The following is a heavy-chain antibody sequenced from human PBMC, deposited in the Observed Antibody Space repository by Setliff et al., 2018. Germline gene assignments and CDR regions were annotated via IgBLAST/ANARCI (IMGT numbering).Heavy chain of an antibody. D-gene: IGHD3-3*01. V-gene: IGHV4-34*01. CDR2: ISHSGST. Sequence: PSETLSLTCAVYGGSFTDYYWSWIRQPPGKGLEWIGEISHSGSTMYKPSLKSRLTISIDTSKNQFSLKLRSVTAADTAIYYCARVPYYNFWSGEIDYWGPGTLVTVSS. CDR1: GGSFTDYY. CDR3: ARVPYYNFWSGEIDY. J-gene: IGHJ4*02.